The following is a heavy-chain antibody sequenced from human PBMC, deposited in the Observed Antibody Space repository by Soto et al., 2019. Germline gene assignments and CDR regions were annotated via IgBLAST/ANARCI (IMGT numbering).Heavy chain of an antibody. Sequence: QVQLVQSGAEVKKPGASVMLSCKASGYTFTTYTMNWVRQAPGQRLEWMGWINPVNGNTKSSQKFQDRVIITRDTSASTAYMELRSLRSEDMAVYYCARGIATGQLDPWGQGTLVIVSS. CDR2: INPVNGNT. CDR1: GYTFTTYT. J-gene: IGHJ5*02. CDR3: ARGIATGQLDP. D-gene: IGHD6-13*01. V-gene: IGHV1-3*01.